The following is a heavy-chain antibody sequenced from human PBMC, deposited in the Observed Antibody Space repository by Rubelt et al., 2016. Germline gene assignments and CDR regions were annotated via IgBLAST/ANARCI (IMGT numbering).Heavy chain of an antibody. Sequence: QVQLQQSGPGLVKPSETLSLTCTVSCGSISSTTYNWGWIRHSPGQGLEWIGSIYSSGSSYYNRFLRSRVTISVETSKNHCSVKLSSVTAVDTAVYVWARGRRNTYCYMDVWGKGTTVTVSS. CDR2: IYSSGSS. D-gene: IGHD1/OR15-1a*01. CDR1: CGSISSTTYN. CDR3: ARGRRNTYCYMDV. J-gene: IGHJ6*03. V-gene: IGHV4-39*07.